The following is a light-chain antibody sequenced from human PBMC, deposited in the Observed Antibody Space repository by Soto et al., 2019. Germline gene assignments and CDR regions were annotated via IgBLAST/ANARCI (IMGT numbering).Light chain of an antibody. Sequence: EIVLTQSPGTLSLSPGERATLSCRASQSVSSSHLAWYQHKPGQAPRLLLYAASSRATGSPDRYSGGGSGTDFTLTISRLEPEDFAVYYCQQYGYTAITFGQGTRLEIK. CDR3: QQYGYTAIT. CDR1: QSVSSSH. V-gene: IGKV3-20*01. J-gene: IGKJ5*01. CDR2: AAS.